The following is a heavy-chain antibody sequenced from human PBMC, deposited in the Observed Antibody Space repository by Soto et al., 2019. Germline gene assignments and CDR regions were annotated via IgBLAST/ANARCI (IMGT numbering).Heavy chain of an antibody. V-gene: IGHV4-30-2*01. D-gene: IGHD2-2*01. CDR1: GGSISSGGYS. CDR3: AREGAGYCSSTSCPYYYYYGMDV. Sequence: QLQLQESGSGLVKPSQTLSLTCAVSGGSISSGGYSWSWIRQPPGKGLEWIGYIYHSGSTYYNPSLKSRVTRSVDRSQNQFSLKLSSVTAADTAVYYCAREGAGYCSSTSCPYYYYYGMDVWGQGTTVTVSS. CDR2: IYHSGST. J-gene: IGHJ6*02.